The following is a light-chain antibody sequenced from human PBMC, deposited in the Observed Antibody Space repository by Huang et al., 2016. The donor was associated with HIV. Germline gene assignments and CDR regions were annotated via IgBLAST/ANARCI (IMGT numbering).Light chain of an antibody. V-gene: IGKV4-1*01. CDR3: QQYFSTPT. Sequence: IVMTQSPESLSVSLGERATINCKSSQSGLYKSDKRKYVACYQEKPGQSPKVLMYWASTRQSGVPDRVRGSGSGTNFTLTIDSFQAEDVALYYCQQYFSTPTFGLGTKLEI. CDR1: QSGLYKSDKRKY. J-gene: IGKJ2*01. CDR2: WAS.